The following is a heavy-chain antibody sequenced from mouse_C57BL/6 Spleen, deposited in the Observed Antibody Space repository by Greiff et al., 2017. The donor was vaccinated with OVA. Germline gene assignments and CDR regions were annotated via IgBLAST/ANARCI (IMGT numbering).Heavy chain of an antibody. Sequence: VQLKESGPELVKPGASVKISCKASGYSFTGYYMNWVKQSPEKSLEWIGEINPSTGGTTYNQKFKAKATLTVDKSSSTAYMQLKSLTSEDSAVYYCARGGNYGDYWGQGTTLTVSS. V-gene: IGHV1-42*01. J-gene: IGHJ2*01. CDR2: INPSTGGT. CDR3: ARGGNYGDY. CDR1: GYSFTGYY.